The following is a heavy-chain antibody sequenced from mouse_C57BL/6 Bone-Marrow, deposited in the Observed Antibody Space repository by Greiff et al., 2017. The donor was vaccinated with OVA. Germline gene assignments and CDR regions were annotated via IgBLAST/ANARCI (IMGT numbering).Heavy chain of an antibody. D-gene: IGHD1-1*01. CDR3: ARSLLPWYFDV. Sequence: EVQVVESGPSLVRPSQTLSLTCTVTGFSINSDCYWIWIRQFPGNKLEYIGYTFYSGITYYNPSLESRTYITRDTSKNQFSLKLSSVTTEDTATYYCARSLLPWYFDVWGTGTTVTVSS. CDR2: TFYSGIT. J-gene: IGHJ1*03. CDR1: GFSINSDCY. V-gene: IGHV3-3*01.